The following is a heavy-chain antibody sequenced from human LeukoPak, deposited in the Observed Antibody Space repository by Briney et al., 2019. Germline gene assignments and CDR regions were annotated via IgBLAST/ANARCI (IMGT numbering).Heavy chain of an antibody. CDR1: GGSISSGSYY. V-gene: IGHV4-61*02. Sequence: PSETLSLTCTVSGGSISSGSYYWSWIRQPAGKGLEWIGRIYTSGSTNYNPSLKSRVTISVDTSKNQFSLKLSSVTAADTAVYYCARDRGGRGYDHKFDYWGQGTLVTVSS. CDR2: IYTSGST. D-gene: IGHD5-12*01. J-gene: IGHJ4*02. CDR3: ARDRGGRGYDHKFDY.